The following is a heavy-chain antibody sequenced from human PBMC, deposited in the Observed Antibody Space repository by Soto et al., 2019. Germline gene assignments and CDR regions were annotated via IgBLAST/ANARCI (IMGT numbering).Heavy chain of an antibody. J-gene: IGHJ6*02. CDR1: GYTFTSYA. CDR3: AREPIYYGMDV. V-gene: IGHV1-3*05. Sequence: QVQLVQSGAEEKKPGASVKVSCKASGYTFTSYAMHWVRQAPGQRLEWMGWINAGNGNTKYSQQFQGRVTITRDTSASTAYMQLSSLRSEDTAVYYCAREPIYYGMDVWGQVTTVNVSS. CDR2: INAGNGNT.